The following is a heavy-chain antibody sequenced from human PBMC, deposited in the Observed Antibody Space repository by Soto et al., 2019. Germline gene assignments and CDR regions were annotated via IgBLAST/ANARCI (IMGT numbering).Heavy chain of an antibody. CDR3: ATRIRSIAAAGGDAFDI. CDR1: GGSISSSSYY. CDR2: IYYSGST. D-gene: IGHD6-13*01. V-gene: IGHV4-39*01. J-gene: IGHJ3*02. Sequence: QLQLQESGPGLVKPSETLSLTCTVSGGSISSSSYYWGWIRQPPGKGLEWIGSIYYSGSTYYNPSLKSRVTISVDTSKNQFSLKLSSVTAADTAVYYCATRIRSIAAAGGDAFDIWGQGTMVTVSS.